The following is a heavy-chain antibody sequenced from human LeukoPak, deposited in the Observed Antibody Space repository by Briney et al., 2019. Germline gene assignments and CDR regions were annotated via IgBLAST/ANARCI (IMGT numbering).Heavy chain of an antibody. Sequence: GGSLRLSCAASGLTFSSYAMSWVRQAPGKGLEWVSAISGSGGATNYADSVKGRFTISRDNSKNTLYVQMNSLRAEDTAVYYCAKDATTYSYGLYYFDYWGQGTLVTVSS. CDR3: AKDATTYSYGLYYFDY. V-gene: IGHV3-23*01. CDR2: ISGSGGAT. CDR1: GLTFSSYA. D-gene: IGHD5-18*01. J-gene: IGHJ4*02.